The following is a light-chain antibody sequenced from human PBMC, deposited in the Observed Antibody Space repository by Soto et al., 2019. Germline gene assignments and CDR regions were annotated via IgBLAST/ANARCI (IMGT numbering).Light chain of an antibody. J-gene: IGLJ1*01. CDR1: SSDVGGYNY. Sequence: QSALTQPPSASGSPGQSVTISCTGTSSDVGGYNYVSWYQQHPGGAPKLMIYEVSKRPSGVPDRFSGSKSGNTASLTVSGLQTEDEADYYCSSYAGSNNQVFGTGTKLTVL. CDR2: EVS. V-gene: IGLV2-8*01. CDR3: SSYAGSNNQV.